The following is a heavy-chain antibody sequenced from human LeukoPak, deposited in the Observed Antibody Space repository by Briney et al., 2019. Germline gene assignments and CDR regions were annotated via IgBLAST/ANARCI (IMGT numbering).Heavy chain of an antibody. D-gene: IGHD3-22*01. Sequence: GGSLRLSCAASGFTFSSYGMHWVRQAPGKGLEWVAVISYDGSNKYYADSVKGRFTISRDNAKNTLYLQMNSLRAEDTAVYYCARGPTHYYDSSGYYSKFDYWGQGTLVTVSS. CDR3: ARGPTHYYDSSGYYSKFDY. J-gene: IGHJ4*02. CDR1: GFTFSSYG. V-gene: IGHV3-30*03. CDR2: ISYDGSNK.